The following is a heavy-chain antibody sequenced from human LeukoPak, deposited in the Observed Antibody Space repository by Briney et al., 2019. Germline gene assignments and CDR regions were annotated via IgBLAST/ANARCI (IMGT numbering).Heavy chain of an antibody. CDR2: ISCNSGSI. Sequence: SGGSLRLSCAASGFTFDDYAMHWVRQAPGKGLEWVSGISCNSGSIGYADSVKGGFTISRDNAKNSLYLQLNSLSAEDKALYYCARAPDDYCSGGSCYGSFDYWGQGTLVTVSS. V-gene: IGHV3-9*01. D-gene: IGHD2-15*01. CDR1: GFTFDDYA. J-gene: IGHJ4*02. CDR3: ARAPDDYCSGGSCYGSFDY.